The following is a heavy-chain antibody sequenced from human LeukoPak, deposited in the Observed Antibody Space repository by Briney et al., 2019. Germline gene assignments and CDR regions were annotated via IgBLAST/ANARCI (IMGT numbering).Heavy chain of an antibody. V-gene: IGHV1-69*05. D-gene: IGHD3-3*01. CDR2: ITGLFATA. CDR1: GGISSNFA. CDR3: ARVGVIIALNWFGP. J-gene: IGHJ5*02. Sequence: SVKLSFKASGGISSNFAIHWVRQAPGQGLEWMGQITGLFATAHYAQKFQVRVTITTDESTGAVYMELSSLRSEDTAVYYCARVGVIIALNWFGPWGQGTLVTVSS.